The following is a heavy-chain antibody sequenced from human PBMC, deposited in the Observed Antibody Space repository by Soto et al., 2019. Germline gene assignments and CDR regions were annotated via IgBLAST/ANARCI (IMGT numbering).Heavy chain of an antibody. D-gene: IGHD2-2*01. CDR1: EDRFTSYW. CDR3: ARQGYCSTTACYAVDY. Sequence: PGESLKISCKGSEDRFTSYWIGWLREMPGKGLEWMGIIYPGDSNTRYSPSLQGQVTISADKSISTAYLQWSSLKATDTAMYFCARQGYCSTTACYAVDYWGQGTLVTVS. CDR2: IYPGDSNT. J-gene: IGHJ4*02. V-gene: IGHV5-51*01.